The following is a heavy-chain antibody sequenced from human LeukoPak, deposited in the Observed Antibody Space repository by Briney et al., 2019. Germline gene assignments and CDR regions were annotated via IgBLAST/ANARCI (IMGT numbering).Heavy chain of an antibody. Sequence: ASVTVSCKTSGYIFTSHDISWLRQAPGQGLEWMGWINPNSGGTNYAQKFQGRVTMTRDTSISTAYMELSRLRSDDTAVYYCARDYYGSGTGDYWGQGTLVTVSS. CDR2: INPNSGGT. J-gene: IGHJ4*02. D-gene: IGHD3-10*01. CDR1: GYIFTSHD. V-gene: IGHV1-2*02. CDR3: ARDYYGSGTGDY.